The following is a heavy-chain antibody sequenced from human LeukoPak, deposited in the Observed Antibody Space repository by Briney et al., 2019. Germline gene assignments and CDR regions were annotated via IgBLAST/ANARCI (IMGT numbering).Heavy chain of an antibody. D-gene: IGHD4-17*01. V-gene: IGHV4-39*01. CDR2: IYYSGST. J-gene: IGHJ3*02. Sequence: SEILSLTCTVSGGSISSSSYYWGWIRQPPGKGLEWIGSIYYSGSTYYNPSLKSRVTISVDTSKNQFSLKLSSVTAADTAVYYCARDYGDYVDAFDIWGQGTMVTVSS. CDR1: GGSISSSSYY. CDR3: ARDYGDYVDAFDI.